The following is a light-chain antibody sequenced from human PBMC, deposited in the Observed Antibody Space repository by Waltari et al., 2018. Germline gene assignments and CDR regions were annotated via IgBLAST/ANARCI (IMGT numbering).Light chain of an antibody. CDR3: SSYARSDNSVL. CDR2: EGT. CDR1: TSDVGGYNL. J-gene: IGLJ2*01. V-gene: IGLV2-23*01. Sequence: QSALTQPASVSGSPGQSITISCTGSTSDVGGYNLVSWYRQFPNKAPQLIIYEGTRRPSGVSSLFSAPKSGHTASRTISGRQAEDEALDFCSSYARSDNSVLFGGGTQLSVL.